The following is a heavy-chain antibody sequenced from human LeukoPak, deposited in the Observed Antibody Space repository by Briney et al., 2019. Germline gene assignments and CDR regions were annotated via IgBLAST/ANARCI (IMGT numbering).Heavy chain of an antibody. Sequence: PSETLSLTCTVSGGSISSYYWSWIRQPPGKGLEWIGEINHSGSTNYNPSLKSRVTISVDTSKNQFSLKLSSVTAADTAVYYCARGRLVGATGGDFDYWGQGTLVTVSS. CDR1: GGSISSYY. D-gene: IGHD1-26*01. V-gene: IGHV4-34*01. CDR2: INHSGST. CDR3: ARGRLVGATGGDFDY. J-gene: IGHJ4*02.